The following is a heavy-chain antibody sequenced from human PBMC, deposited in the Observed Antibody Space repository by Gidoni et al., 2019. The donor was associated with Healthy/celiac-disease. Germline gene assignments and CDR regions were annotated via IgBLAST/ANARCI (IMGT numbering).Heavy chain of an antibody. V-gene: IGHV3-9*01. D-gene: IGHD3-16*01. Sequence: SGFTFDDYAMHWVRQAPGKGLEWVSGISWNSGSIGYADSVKGRFTISRDNAKNSLYLQMNSLRAEDTALYYCAKGAAYDYVWGSPFDYWGQGTLVTVSS. CDR2: ISWNSGSI. J-gene: IGHJ4*02. CDR3: AKGAAYDYVWGSPFDY. CDR1: GFTFDDYA.